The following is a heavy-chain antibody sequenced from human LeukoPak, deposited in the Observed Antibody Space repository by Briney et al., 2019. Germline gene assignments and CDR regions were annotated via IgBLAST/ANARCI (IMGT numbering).Heavy chain of an antibody. V-gene: IGHV4-4*07. D-gene: IGHD6-19*01. CDR3: ARDGPLTVAVAASFDY. CDR1: GGSFSGYY. CDR2: IYTSGST. J-gene: IGHJ4*02. Sequence: PSETLSLTCAVYGGSFSGYYWSWVRQPAGKGLEWIGRIYTSGSTNYNPSLKSRVTMSVDTSKNQFSLKLSSVTAADTAVYYCARDGPLTVAVAASFDYWGQGTLVTVSS.